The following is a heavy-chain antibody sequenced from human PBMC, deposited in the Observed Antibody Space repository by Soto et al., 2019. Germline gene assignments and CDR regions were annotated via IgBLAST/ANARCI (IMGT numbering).Heavy chain of an antibody. Sequence: QVQLQESGPGLVKPSQTLSLTCTVSGGSISSGDYYWSWIRQPPGKGLEWIGYIYYSGSTYYNPSLKSRVTXXVXTXTNQFSLKLSSVTAADTAVYYCASRGYSYGVDAFDIWGQGTMVTVSS. J-gene: IGHJ3*02. D-gene: IGHD5-18*01. CDR3: ASRGYSYGVDAFDI. CDR2: IYYSGST. V-gene: IGHV4-30-4*01. CDR1: GGSISSGDYY.